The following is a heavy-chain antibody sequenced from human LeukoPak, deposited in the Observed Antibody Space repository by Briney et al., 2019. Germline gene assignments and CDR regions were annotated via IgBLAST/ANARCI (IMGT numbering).Heavy chain of an antibody. Sequence: ASVKVSCTASGFVFTGYGFTWVRQAPGQGLEWMGWISANDGKTHYSERHQGRVTMTTDTVTSTAYMELRSLRSDDTAVYYCARELHVERDDYWGQGTPVTVSS. CDR3: ARELHVERDDY. CDR1: GFVFTGYG. D-gene: IGHD1-1*01. V-gene: IGHV1-18*01. J-gene: IGHJ4*02. CDR2: ISANDGKT.